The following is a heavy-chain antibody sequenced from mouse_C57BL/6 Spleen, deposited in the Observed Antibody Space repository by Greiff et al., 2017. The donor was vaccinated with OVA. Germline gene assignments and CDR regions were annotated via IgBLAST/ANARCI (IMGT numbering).Heavy chain of an antibody. CDR3: ASLGSSYEDYAMDY. CDR2: IDPEDGET. J-gene: IGHJ4*01. D-gene: IGHD1-1*01. CDR1: GFNIKDYY. Sequence: EVKVVESGAELVKPGASVKLSCTASGFNIKDYYMHWVKQRTEQGLEWIGRIDPEDGETKYAPKFQGKATITADTSSNTAYLQRSSLTSEDTAVYYCASLGSSYEDYAMDYWGQGTSVTVSS. V-gene: IGHV14-2*01.